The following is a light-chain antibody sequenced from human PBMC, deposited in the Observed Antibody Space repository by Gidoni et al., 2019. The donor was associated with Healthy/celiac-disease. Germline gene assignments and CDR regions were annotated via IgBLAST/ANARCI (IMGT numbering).Light chain of an antibody. V-gene: IGKV1-39*01. Sequence: DLQMTQSPSSLSASVGDRVTIPCRASQSISSYLNWYQQKPGKAPKLLIYAASSLQSGVPSRFSGSGSGTDFTLTISSLQPEDFATYYCQQSYSTPQTFGQGTKVEIK. J-gene: IGKJ1*01. CDR2: AAS. CDR1: QSISSY. CDR3: QQSYSTPQT.